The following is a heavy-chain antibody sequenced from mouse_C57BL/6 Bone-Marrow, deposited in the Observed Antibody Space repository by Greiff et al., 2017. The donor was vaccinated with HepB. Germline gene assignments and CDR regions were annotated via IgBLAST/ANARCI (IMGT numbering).Heavy chain of an antibody. J-gene: IGHJ2*01. CDR1: GYTFTSYW. D-gene: IGHD1-1*01. CDR2: IDPNSGGT. CDR3: ARERLIYYYGSSSFGY. Sequence: QVQLQQPGAELVMPGASVKLSCKASGYTFTSYWMHWVKQRPGRGLEWIGRIDPNSGGTKYNEKFKSKATLTVDKPSSTAYMQLSSLTSEDSAVYYCARERLIYYYGSSSFGYWGQGTTLTVSS. V-gene: IGHV1-72*01.